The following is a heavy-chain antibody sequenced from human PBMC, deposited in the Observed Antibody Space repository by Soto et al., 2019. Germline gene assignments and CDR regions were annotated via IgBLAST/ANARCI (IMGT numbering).Heavy chain of an antibody. D-gene: IGHD2-2*02. J-gene: IGHJ6*02. Sequence: ASVKVSCKASGYTFTGYYMHWVRQAPGQGLEWMGWINPNSGGTNYAQKFQGWVTMTRDTSISTAYMELSRLRSDDTAVYYCAREVVPAAIPYYGMDVWGQGTKVTV. CDR2: INPNSGGT. V-gene: IGHV1-2*04. CDR3: AREVVPAAIPYYGMDV. CDR1: GYTFTGYY.